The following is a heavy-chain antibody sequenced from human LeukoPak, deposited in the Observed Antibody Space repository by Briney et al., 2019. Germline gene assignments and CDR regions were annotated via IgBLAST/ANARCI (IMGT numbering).Heavy chain of an antibody. CDR3: ARERADFHFWSGYYDY. V-gene: IGHV4-61*02. D-gene: IGHD3-3*02. CDR1: GGSITSGNYY. CDR2: LYTSGSA. Sequence: SDTLSLTCTVSGGSITSGNYYWSWLRQPAGKGLAWIMRLYTSGSANYNPSLKSRVTISVDTSKNHFSLKLSSVTAADTAVYYCARERADFHFWSGYYDYWAQGTQVTVSS. J-gene: IGHJ4*02.